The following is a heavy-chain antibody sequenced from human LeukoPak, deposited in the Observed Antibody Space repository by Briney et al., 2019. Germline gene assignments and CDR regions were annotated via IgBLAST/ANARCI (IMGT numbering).Heavy chain of an antibody. J-gene: IGHJ6*03. CDR3: ARGHWNYYYYMDV. D-gene: IGHD1-1*01. V-gene: IGHV3-13*01. CDR2: IATAGDT. Sequence: XXXVSAIATAGDTYYPGSVKGRFTISRENAKNSLYLQMNSLRAGDTAVYYCARGHWNYYYYMDVWGKGTTVTVSS.